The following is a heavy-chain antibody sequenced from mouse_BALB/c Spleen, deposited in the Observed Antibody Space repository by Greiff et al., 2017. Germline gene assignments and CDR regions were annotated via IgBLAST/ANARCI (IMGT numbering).Heavy chain of an antibody. J-gene: IGHJ4*01. V-gene: IGHV1S81*02. CDR1: GYTFTSYY. CDR2: INPSNGGT. Sequence: QVQLKQSGAELVKPGASVKLSCKASGYTFTSYYMYWVKQRPGQGLEWIGEINPSNGGTNFNEKFKSKATLTVDKSSSTAYMQLSSLTSEDSAVYYCTRSNYWGQGTSVTVSS. CDR3: TRSNY.